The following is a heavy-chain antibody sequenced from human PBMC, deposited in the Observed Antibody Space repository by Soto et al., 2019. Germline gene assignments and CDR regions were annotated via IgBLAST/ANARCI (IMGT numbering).Heavy chain of an antibody. V-gene: IGHV3-33*01. Sequence: QVQLVESGGGVVQPGRSLRLSCAASGFTFSSYGMHWVRQAPGKGLEWVAVIWYDGSNKYYADSVKGRFTISRDNSKNTLYLQMNSLRAEDTAVYYCARDRSGYDPPYYSDMDVWGQGTTVTVSS. CDR1: GFTFSSYG. CDR2: IWYDGSNK. J-gene: IGHJ6*02. D-gene: IGHD3-3*01. CDR3: ARDRSGYDPPYYSDMDV.